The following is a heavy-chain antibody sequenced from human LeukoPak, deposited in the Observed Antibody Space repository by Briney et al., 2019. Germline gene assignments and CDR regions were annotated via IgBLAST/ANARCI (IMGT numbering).Heavy chain of an antibody. D-gene: IGHD2-2*01. V-gene: IGHV4-30-4*08. CDR3: ARQPEHCSSTSCFYDY. CDR2: IYYSGST. J-gene: IGHJ4*02. CDR1: GGSISSGDYY. Sequence: SETLSLTCTVSGGSISSGDYYWSWIRQPPGKGLEWIGYIYYSGSTYYNPSLKSRVTISVDTSKNQFSLKLSSVTAADTAVYYCARQPEHCSSTSCFYDYWGQGTLVTVSS.